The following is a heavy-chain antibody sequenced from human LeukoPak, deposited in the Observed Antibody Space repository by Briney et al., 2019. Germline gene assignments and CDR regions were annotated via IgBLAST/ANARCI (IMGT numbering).Heavy chain of an antibody. J-gene: IGHJ3*02. V-gene: IGHV3-53*01. CDR2: IYSGGST. Sequence: GGSLRLSCAASGFTVSSNYMSWVRQAPGKGLEWDSVIYSGGSTYYADSVKGRFTISRDNSKNTLYLQMNSLRAEDTAVYYCARDSRAAYGPDAFDIWGQGTMVTVSS. CDR3: ARDSRAAYGPDAFDI. CDR1: GFTVSSNY. D-gene: IGHD3-10*01.